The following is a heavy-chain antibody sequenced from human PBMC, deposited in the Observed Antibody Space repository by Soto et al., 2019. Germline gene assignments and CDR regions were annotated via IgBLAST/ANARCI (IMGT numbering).Heavy chain of an antibody. Sequence: EVQLVESGGGLVQPGGSLRLSCAASGFTFSSYWMHWVRQAPGKGLVWVSRINSDGSRTSYADYVKGRFTISRDNATNTSQLQMNSRRAEDTAVYYCAVAVAGPTAIGYWGQGTLVSVSS. CDR2: INSDGSRT. V-gene: IGHV3-74*01. CDR1: GFTFSSYW. CDR3: AVAVAGPTAIGY. J-gene: IGHJ4*02. D-gene: IGHD6-19*01.